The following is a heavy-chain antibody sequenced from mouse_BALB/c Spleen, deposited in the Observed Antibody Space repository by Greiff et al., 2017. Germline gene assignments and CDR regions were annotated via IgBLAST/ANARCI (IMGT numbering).Heavy chain of an antibody. Sequence: QVQLQQSGPELVRPGVSVKISCKGSGYTFTDYAMHWVKQSHAKSLEWIGVISTYYGNTNYNQKFKGKATMTVDKSSSTAYMELARLTSEDSAIYYCAREGNYHCDYWGQGTTLTVSS. J-gene: IGHJ2*01. CDR1: GYTFTDYA. CDR3: AREGNYHCDY. V-gene: IGHV1-67*01. D-gene: IGHD1-1*01. CDR2: ISTYYGNT.